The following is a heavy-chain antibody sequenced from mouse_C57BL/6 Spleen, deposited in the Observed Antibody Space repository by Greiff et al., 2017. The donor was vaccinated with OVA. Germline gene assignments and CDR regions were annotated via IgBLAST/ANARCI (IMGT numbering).Heavy chain of an antibody. CDR1: GYSITSGYY. CDR2: ISYDGSN. CDR3: ARDQGYYGSSYGYFDY. V-gene: IGHV3-6*01. J-gene: IGHJ2*01. Sequence: EVQLQESGPGLVKPSQSLSLTCSVTGYSITSGYYWNWIRQFPGNKLEWMGYISYDGSNNYNPSLKNRISITRDTSKNQFFLKLNSVTTEDTATYYCARDQGYYGSSYGYFDYWGQGTTLTVSS. D-gene: IGHD1-1*01.